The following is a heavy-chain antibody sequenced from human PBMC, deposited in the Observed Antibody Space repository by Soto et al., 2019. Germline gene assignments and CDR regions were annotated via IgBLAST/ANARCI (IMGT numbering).Heavy chain of an antibody. CDR2: IYRSGST. D-gene: IGHD3-10*01. CDR1: GYSISSGYY. Sequence: SETLSLTCGVSGYSISSGYYWGWIRQPPGKGLEWLGSIYRSGSTYYNPSLKSRVTISVDTSKNQFSLRLSSVTAADTAVYYCARDHLTRHTSGGLYYYGMDVWGKGTTVTVSS. CDR3: ARDHLTRHTSGGLYYYGMDV. J-gene: IGHJ6*04. V-gene: IGHV4-38-2*02.